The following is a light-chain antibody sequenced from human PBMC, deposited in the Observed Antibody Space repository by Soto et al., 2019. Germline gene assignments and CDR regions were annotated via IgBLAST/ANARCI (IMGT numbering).Light chain of an antibody. J-gene: IGKJ5*01. V-gene: IGKV1-9*01. CDR2: AAS. Sequence: DIQMTQSPSTLSASVGDRVTITCRASQGISSYLAWYQKKPGKAPNLLIYAASTLQSGVPSRFSGSGSGTDFTLTISSLQPEDFATYYCQQLNTYPITFGQGTRREIK. CDR1: QGISSY. CDR3: QQLNTYPIT.